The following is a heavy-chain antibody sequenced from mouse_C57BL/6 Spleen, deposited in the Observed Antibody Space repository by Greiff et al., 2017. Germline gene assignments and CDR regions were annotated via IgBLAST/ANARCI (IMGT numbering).Heavy chain of an antibody. V-gene: IGHV5-4*03. D-gene: IGHD1-1*01. Sequence: DVKLVESGGGLVKPGGSLKLSCAASGFTFSSYAMSWVRQTPEKRLEWVATISDGGSYTYYPDNVKGRFTISRDNAKNNLYLQMSHLKSEDTAMYYCASGITTVVGYYFDYWGQGTTLTVSS. CDR3: ASGITTVVGYYFDY. J-gene: IGHJ2*01. CDR1: GFTFSSYA. CDR2: ISDGGSYT.